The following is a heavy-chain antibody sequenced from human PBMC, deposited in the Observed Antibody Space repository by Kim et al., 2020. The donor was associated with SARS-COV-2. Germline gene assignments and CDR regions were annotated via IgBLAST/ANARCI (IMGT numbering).Heavy chain of an antibody. V-gene: IGHV4-31*03. CDR3: ARESYGSGSYLYYYGMDV. Sequence: SETLSLTCTISGGSISSGGYYWSWIRQHPGKGLEWIGYIYYSGSTYYNPSLKSRVTISVDTSKNQFSLKLSSVTAADTAVYYCARESYGSGSYLYYYGMDVWGQGTTVTVSS. CDR2: IYYSGST. J-gene: IGHJ6*02. CDR1: GGSISSGGYY. D-gene: IGHD3-10*01.